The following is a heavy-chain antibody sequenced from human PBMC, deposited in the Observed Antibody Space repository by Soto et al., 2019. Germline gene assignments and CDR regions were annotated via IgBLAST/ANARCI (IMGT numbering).Heavy chain of an antibody. CDR1: GDSVSSNRAA. Sequence: SQTLSLTCAISGDSVSSNRAAWNWIKQSPSRGLEWLGRTYYRSKWYNDYAVSVKSRITINPDTSKNQFSLQLNSVTPEDTAVYYCARGMRDIVLMVYANEYYYYGMDVWGQGTTVTVSS. V-gene: IGHV6-1*01. CDR3: ARGMRDIVLMVYANEYYYYGMDV. D-gene: IGHD2-8*01. CDR2: TYYRSKWYN. J-gene: IGHJ6*02.